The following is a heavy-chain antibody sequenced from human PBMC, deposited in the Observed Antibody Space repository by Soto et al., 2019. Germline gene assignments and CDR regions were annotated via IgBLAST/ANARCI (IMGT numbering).Heavy chain of an antibody. CDR1: VGSVSSGSYY. D-gene: IGHD3-10*01. CDR2: IYYSWST. V-gene: IGHV4-61*01. J-gene: IGHJ4*02. CDR3: ARENKYYYGSGSPGRNGEIDY. Sequence: SETLSLTCTVSVGSVSSGSYYLSWIRQPPGKGLEWIGYIYYSWSTNYNPSLKSRVTISVDTSKNQFSLKLSSVNAADTALYYGARENKYYYGSGSPGRNGEIDYWGQGTTLTVSS.